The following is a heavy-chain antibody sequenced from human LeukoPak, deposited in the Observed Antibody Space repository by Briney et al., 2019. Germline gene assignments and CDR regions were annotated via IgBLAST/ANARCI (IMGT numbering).Heavy chain of an antibody. Sequence: PGGSLRLSCAAYGFTFSSYNMNRVRQAQGQGLVWVSYITSSSTYIYYADSVRGRFTNSRDNAKNSLYLQMNSLRAEDTAVYYCARDLGGGAGDYWGQGTLVTVSS. CDR1: GFTFSSYN. CDR2: ITSSSTYI. D-gene: IGHD1-26*01. J-gene: IGHJ4*02. CDR3: ARDLGGGAGDY. V-gene: IGHV3-21*05.